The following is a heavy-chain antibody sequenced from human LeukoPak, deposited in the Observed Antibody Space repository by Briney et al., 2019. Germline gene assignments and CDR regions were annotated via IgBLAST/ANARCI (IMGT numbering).Heavy chain of an antibody. CDR3: ARDSHQIADYWYFDL. J-gene: IGHJ2*01. Sequence: PGGSLRLSCAASGFTFSSYSMNWVRQAPGKGLEWVSSISSSSSYIYYADSVKGRFTISRDNAKNSLYLQMNSLRAEDTAVYYCARDSHQIADYWYFDLWGRGTLVTVPS. CDR1: GFTFSSYS. V-gene: IGHV3-21*01. CDR2: ISSSSSYI.